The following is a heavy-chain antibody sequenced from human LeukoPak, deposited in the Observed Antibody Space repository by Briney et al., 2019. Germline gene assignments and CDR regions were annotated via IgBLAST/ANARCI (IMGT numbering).Heavy chain of an antibody. CDR3: ARDGATPFDY. D-gene: IGHD1-26*01. J-gene: IGHJ4*02. Sequence: GGSLRLSCAASGFTFSSYAMSWVRQAPGKGLEWVAVIWYDGSNKYYADSVKGRFTISRDNSKNTLYLQMNSLRAEDTAVYYCARDGATPFDYWGQGTLVTVSS. CDR1: GFTFSSYA. V-gene: IGHV3-33*08. CDR2: IWYDGSNK.